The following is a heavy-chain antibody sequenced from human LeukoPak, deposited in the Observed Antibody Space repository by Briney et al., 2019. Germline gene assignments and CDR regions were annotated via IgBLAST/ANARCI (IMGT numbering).Heavy chain of an antibody. D-gene: IGHD4-17*01. V-gene: IGHV1-2*02. CDR1: GNTFSDFY. CDR2: INPKNSGT. CDR3: ARSVSVNTVRDY. J-gene: IGHJ4*02. Sequence: GASVKVSCKASGNTFSDFYIHWLRQAPGGGPQWIAWINPKNSGTKYEQNFQGRVTMTRDTSISTAYMELSRLRSDDTAVYYCARSVSVNTVRDYWGQGTLVTVSS.